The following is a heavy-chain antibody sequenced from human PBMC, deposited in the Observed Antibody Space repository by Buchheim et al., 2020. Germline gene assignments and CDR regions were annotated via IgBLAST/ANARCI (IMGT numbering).Heavy chain of an antibody. CDR3: ARGARSTKDILTGQSLRDY. V-gene: IGHV4-39*01. CDR2: IYYSGST. Sequence: QLQLQESGPGLVKPSETLSLTCTVSGGSISSSSYYWGWIRQPPGKGLEWIGSIYYSGSTYYNPSLKSRVTISVDTSKNQFSLKLSSVTAADTAVYYCARGARSTKDILTGQSLRDYWGQGTL. D-gene: IGHD3-9*01. CDR1: GGSISSSSYY. J-gene: IGHJ4*02.